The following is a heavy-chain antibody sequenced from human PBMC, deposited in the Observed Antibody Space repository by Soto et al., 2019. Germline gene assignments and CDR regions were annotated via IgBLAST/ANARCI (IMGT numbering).Heavy chain of an antibody. D-gene: IGHD2-21*02. V-gene: IGHV4-30-4*01. CDR3: AREDDGGDRDYYGLAV. CDR2: VHYSGSV. Sequence: QVQLQQSGPGLVKPSQTLSLTCTVSGGSISFDHYHWTWIRQPPGKVLEWIGYVHYSGSVLYNPSLQSRVSISVDTSKNQSSLKLSSVTAADTAVYFCAREDDGGDRDYYGLAVWGQGTTVTVSS. CDR1: GGSISFDHYH. J-gene: IGHJ6*02.